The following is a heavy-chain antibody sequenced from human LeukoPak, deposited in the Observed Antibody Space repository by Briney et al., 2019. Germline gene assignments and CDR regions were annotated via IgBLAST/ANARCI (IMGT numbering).Heavy chain of an antibody. V-gene: IGHV4-34*01. Sequence: SETLSLTCAVYGGSFSGYYWSWIRQPPGKGLEWIGEINHSGSTNYNPSLKSRVTISVDTSKNQFSLKLSSVTAADTAVYYCARRKYYSAWRDYWGQGTLVTVSS. J-gene: IGHJ4*02. CDR3: ARRKYYSAWRDY. D-gene: IGHD6-19*01. CDR1: GGSFSGYY. CDR2: INHSGST.